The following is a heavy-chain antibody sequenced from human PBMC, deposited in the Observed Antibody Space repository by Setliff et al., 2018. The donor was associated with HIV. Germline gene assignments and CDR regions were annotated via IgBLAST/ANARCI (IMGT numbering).Heavy chain of an antibody. D-gene: IGHD3-10*01. CDR2: IFTSGST. Sequence: PSETLSLTCTVSGGSISSYCWNWIRQPPGRGLEWIGYIFTSGSTKYNPSLQSRVTMSIDTSKNQFSLKLTSVTAADTAVYYCARRIDNSGSFPDKNWFDTWGQGSQVTVST. CDR1: GGSISSYC. V-gene: IGHV4-4*09. CDR3: ARRIDNSGSFPDKNWFDT. J-gene: IGHJ5*02.